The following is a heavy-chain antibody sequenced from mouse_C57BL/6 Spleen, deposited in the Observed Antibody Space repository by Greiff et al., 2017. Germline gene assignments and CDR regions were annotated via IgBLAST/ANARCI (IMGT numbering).Heavy chain of an antibody. CDR1: GFTFSSYT. CDR2: ISGGGGNT. J-gene: IGHJ2*01. CDR3: ARAIYYGKGYFDY. D-gene: IGHD2-1*01. Sequence: EVMLVESGGGLVKPGGSLKLSCAASGFTFSSYTMSWVRQTPAKRLEWVATISGGGGNTYYPDSVKGRFTISRDNAKNTLYLQMSSLRSEDTALYYCARAIYYGKGYFDYWGQGTTLTVS. V-gene: IGHV5-9*01.